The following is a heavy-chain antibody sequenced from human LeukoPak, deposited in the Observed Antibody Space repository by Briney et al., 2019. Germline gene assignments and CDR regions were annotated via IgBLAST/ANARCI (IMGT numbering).Heavy chain of an antibody. Sequence: GESLRLSCAASGFTFSSYEMNWVRQAPGKGLEWVSYISSSGSTIYYADSVKGRFTISRDNAKNSLYMQMDSLRAEDTAVYYCARSYGDYVLFDYWGQGTLVTVSS. CDR3: ARSYGDYVLFDY. V-gene: IGHV3-48*03. D-gene: IGHD4-17*01. CDR1: GFTFSSYE. J-gene: IGHJ4*02. CDR2: ISSSGSTI.